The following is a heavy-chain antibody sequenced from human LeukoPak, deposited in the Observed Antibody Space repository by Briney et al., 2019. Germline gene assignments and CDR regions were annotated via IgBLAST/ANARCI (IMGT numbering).Heavy chain of an antibody. D-gene: IGHD3-22*01. CDR3: SPVVGDSSGYFTD. Sequence: GGSLRLSCAASGFTFSNYAMHWVRQASGKGLEWVGRIRSKPNSYATAYAASVKGRFTISRDDSKNTAFLQMNSLKTEDTAVYYCSPVVGDSSGYFTDWGQGTLVTVSS. V-gene: IGHV3-73*01. J-gene: IGHJ1*01. CDR2: IRSKPNSYAT. CDR1: GFTFSNYA.